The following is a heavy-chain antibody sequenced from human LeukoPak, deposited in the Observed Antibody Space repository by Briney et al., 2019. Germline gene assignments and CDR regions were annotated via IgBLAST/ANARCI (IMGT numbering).Heavy chain of an antibody. Sequence: GGSLRLSCAASGFTFNSYTMNWVRQAPGKGLEWVSYISSSSSTIYYADSVKGRFTISRDNAKNSLYLQMSSLRDEDTAVYYGAPRGVVIDYWGQGTLVTVSS. CDR1: GFTFNSYT. CDR2: ISSSSSTI. CDR3: APRGVVIDY. J-gene: IGHJ4*02. D-gene: IGHD3-3*01. V-gene: IGHV3-48*02.